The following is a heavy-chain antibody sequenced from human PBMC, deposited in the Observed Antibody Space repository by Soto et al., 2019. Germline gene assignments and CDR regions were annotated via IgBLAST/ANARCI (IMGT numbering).Heavy chain of an antibody. CDR2: VSPKSGNT. J-gene: IGHJ1*01. CDR1: GYNCFDYG. Sequence: QIQLVQSGAEVKKPGASVKVSCKASGYNCFDYGVSWVRQAPGQGIEWMGWVSPKSGNTDYARKVQGRVTMTTDISTSTAYMELRGLISDDTGVYYCARGRTVSSIGPLLVWGQGTLVSVSS. CDR3: ARGRTVSSIGPLLV. V-gene: IGHV1-18*01. D-gene: IGHD1-1*01.